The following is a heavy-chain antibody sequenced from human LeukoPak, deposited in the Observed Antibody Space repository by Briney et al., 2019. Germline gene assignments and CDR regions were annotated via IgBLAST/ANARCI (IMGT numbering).Heavy chain of an antibody. V-gene: IGHV3-33*08. D-gene: IGHD5-18*01. J-gene: IGHJ4*02. CDR2: IWYDGSNK. CDR1: GFTFNNYV. CDR3: ARDLAYSRLDY. Sequence: GGSLRLSCATSGFTFNNYVMNWVRQAPGKGLEWVAVIWYDGSNKYYADSVKGRFTISRDNSKNTLYLQMNSLRAEDTAVYYCARDLAYSRLDYWGQGMLVTVSS.